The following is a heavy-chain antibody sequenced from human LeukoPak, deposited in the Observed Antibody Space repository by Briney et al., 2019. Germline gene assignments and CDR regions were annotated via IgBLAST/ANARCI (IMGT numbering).Heavy chain of an antibody. CDR1: GFTVSNYA. CDR3: AKDNADYPIYYFDS. V-gene: IGHV3-23*01. CDR2: ISAGGVDT. J-gene: IGHJ4*02. Sequence: GGSLRLSCAASGFTVSNYAMTWVRQAPGKGLEWVSAISAGGVDTFYADSVRGRFTISRDKSKSTLHLQMNSLKAEDAAVYYCAKDNADYPIYYFDSWGQGTLVTVSS. D-gene: IGHD3-16*01.